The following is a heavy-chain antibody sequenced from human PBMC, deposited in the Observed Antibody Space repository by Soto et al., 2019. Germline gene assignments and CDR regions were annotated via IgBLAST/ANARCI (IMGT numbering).Heavy chain of an antibody. CDR3: ARAAITMVRGKSGYYYYGMDV. CDR1: GYTFTSYG. D-gene: IGHD3-10*01. V-gene: IGHV1-69*13. Sequence: SVKVSCKASGYTFTSYGISWVRQAPGQGLEWMGWIIPYFGTANYAQKFQGRVTITADESTSTAYMELSSLRSEDTAVYYCARAAITMVRGKSGYYYYGMDVWGQGTTVTVSS. J-gene: IGHJ6*02. CDR2: IIPYFGTA.